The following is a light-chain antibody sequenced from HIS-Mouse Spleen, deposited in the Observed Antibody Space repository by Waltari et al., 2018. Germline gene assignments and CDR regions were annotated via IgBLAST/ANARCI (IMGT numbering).Light chain of an antibody. CDR3: SSYAGSNNFVV. J-gene: IGLJ2*01. Sequence: QSALTQPPSASGSPGQSVTISCTGTSSDVGGYNYVPWYQQPPGKAPKLMIDEVSKRASGVPDRLSGSKSGNTASLTVSGLQAEDEADYYCSSYAGSNNFVVFGGGTKLTVL. CDR1: SSDVGGYNY. V-gene: IGLV2-8*01. CDR2: EVS.